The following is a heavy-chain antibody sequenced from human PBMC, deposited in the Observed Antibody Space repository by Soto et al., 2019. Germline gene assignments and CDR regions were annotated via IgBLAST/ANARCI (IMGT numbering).Heavy chain of an antibody. D-gene: IGHD2-15*01. CDR3: ARGEGGNGNWYTL. CDR2: IIPMSPMP. V-gene: IGHV1-69*02. Sequence: QVHLVQSGAEVKKPGSSVNVACKASADTFNRYTISWVRQAPGQGLEWMGRIIPMSPMPIYAQKFRGRVTFTADKSTTSVYMELSSLTSDDTAVYSVARGEGGNGNWYTLWGQGTLVTVSS. J-gene: IGHJ4*02. CDR1: ADTFNRYT.